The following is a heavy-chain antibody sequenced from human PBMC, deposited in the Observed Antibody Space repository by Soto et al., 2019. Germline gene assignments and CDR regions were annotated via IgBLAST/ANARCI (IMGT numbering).Heavy chain of an antibody. D-gene: IGHD2-8*01. Sequence: QVQLVQSGAEVKKPGSSVKVSCKASGGTFSSYAISWVRQAPGQGLEWMGGIIPIFGTANYAQKFQGRVTITADESTSTAYMELSSLRSEDTAVYYCVRGRDIVLMVYAYYYGMDVWGQGTTVTVSS. J-gene: IGHJ6*02. CDR1: GGTFSSYA. CDR3: VRGRDIVLMVYAYYYGMDV. V-gene: IGHV1-69*12. CDR2: IIPIFGTA.